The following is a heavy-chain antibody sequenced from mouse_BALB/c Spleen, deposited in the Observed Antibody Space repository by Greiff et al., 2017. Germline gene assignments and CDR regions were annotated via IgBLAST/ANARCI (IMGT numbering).Heavy chain of an antibody. CDR2: INPNNGGT. Sequence: VQLQQSGPELVKPGASVKIPCKASGYTFTDYNMDWVKQSHGKSLEWIGDINPNNGGTIYNQKFKGKATLTVDKSSSTAYMELRSLTSEDTAVYYCARDYYGSSYYAMDDWGQGTSVTVSA. CDR1: GYTFTDYN. CDR3: ARDYYGSSYYAMDD. V-gene: IGHV1-18*01. D-gene: IGHD1-1*01. J-gene: IGHJ4*01.